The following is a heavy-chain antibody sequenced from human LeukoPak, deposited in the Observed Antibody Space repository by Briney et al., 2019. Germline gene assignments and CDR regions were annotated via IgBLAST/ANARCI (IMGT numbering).Heavy chain of an antibody. V-gene: IGHV3-7*01. J-gene: IGHJ3*02. CDR2: IKQDGSEK. D-gene: IGHD2-15*01. CDR1: GFTFSSDW. CDR3: ARDREVRCSGGSCYYRRRDAFDI. Sequence: GGSLRLSCAASGFTFSSDWMSWVRQAPGKGLEWVANIKQDGSEKYYVDSVKGRFTISRDNAKNSLYLQMNSLRAEDTAVYYCARDREVRCSGGSCYYRRRDAFDIWGQGTMVTVSS.